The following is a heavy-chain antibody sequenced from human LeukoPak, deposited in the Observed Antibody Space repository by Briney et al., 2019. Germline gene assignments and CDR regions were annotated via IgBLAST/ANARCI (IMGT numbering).Heavy chain of an antibody. D-gene: IGHD3-3*01. CDR3: ARLGGY. CDR2: ISSSSSTI. Sequence: GGSLRLSCAASGFTFSSYSMNWARQAPGKGLEWVSYISSSSSTIYYADSVKGRFTISRDNAKNSLYLQMNSLRAEDTAVYYCARLGGYWGQGTLVTVSS. CDR1: GFTFSSYS. V-gene: IGHV3-48*01. J-gene: IGHJ4*02.